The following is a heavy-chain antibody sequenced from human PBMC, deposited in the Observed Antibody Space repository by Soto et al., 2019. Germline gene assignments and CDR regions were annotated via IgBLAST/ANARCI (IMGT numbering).Heavy chain of an antibody. Sequence: QVQLVQSGAEVKKPGSSVNVSCKASGGTFSSYTISWVRQAPGQGLEWMGRIIPILGIANYGQKFQGRVTLTADKATSTGDRELSSLRSEDTAVYYCARPLGYCSGGSRLSEGNWFDPWGQGTLVTVSS. CDR2: IIPILGIA. CDR1: GGTFSSYT. V-gene: IGHV1-69*02. D-gene: IGHD2-15*01. CDR3: ARPLGYCSGGSRLSEGNWFDP. J-gene: IGHJ5*02.